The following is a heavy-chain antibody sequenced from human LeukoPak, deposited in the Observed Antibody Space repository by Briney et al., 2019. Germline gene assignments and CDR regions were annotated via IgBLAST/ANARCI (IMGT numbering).Heavy chain of an antibody. J-gene: IGHJ4*02. CDR2: ISYDGSNK. V-gene: IGHV3-30-3*01. CDR3: ARGEPTVDY. Sequence: GRSLRLSCAASGLTFSSYAMHWVRQAPGKGLEWVAVISYDGSNKYYADSVKGRFTISRDNSKNTLYLQMNSLRAEDTAVYYCARGEPTVDYWGQGTLVTVSS. D-gene: IGHD1-1*01. CDR1: GLTFSSYA.